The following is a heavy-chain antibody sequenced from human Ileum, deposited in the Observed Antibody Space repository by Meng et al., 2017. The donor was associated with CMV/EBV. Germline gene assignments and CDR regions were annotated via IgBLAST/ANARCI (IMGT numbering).Heavy chain of an antibody. D-gene: IGHD1-14*01. CDR2: IYTNGRA. V-gene: IGHV4-61*02. CDR1: GGSVNSGNYY. CDR3: TSEPPGE. Sequence: QLLLQPPGPGLVKPSQTLSLPCVVSGGSVNSGNYYWGWVRQPAGKGLEWIGRIYTNGRAGYNPSLKSRVTISMDTSDNQFSLTLNSVTAADTAVYYCTSEPPGEWGRGTLVTVSS. J-gene: IGHJ4*02.